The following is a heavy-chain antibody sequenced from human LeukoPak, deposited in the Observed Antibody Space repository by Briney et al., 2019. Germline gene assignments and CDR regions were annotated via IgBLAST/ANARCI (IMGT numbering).Heavy chain of an antibody. J-gene: IGHJ4*02. V-gene: IGHV4-39*07. CDR3: ARAGRVRGVIYGYYFDY. CDR2: IYYSGST. D-gene: IGHD3-10*01. Sequence: NPSETLSLTCTVSGGSISSSSYYWGWIRQPPGKGLEWIGSIYYSGSTYYNPSLKSRVTISVDTSKNQFSLKLSSVTAADTAVYYCARAGRVRGVIYGYYFDYWGQGTLVTVSS. CDR1: GGSISSSSYY.